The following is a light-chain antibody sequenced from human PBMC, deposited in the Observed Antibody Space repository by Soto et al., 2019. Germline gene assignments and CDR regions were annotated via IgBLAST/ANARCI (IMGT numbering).Light chain of an antibody. CDR2: GAS. V-gene: IGKV3-20*01. CDR3: QQYGSSTIT. Sequence: EIVLTQSPGTLSLSPGERATLSCRASQSVSSSYLAWYQQKPGQAPRLLIYGASSRATGIPDRCSGSGSGTDFTLTISRLEPEDFAMYYCQQYGSSTITFGQGTRLEIK. J-gene: IGKJ5*01. CDR1: QSVSSSY.